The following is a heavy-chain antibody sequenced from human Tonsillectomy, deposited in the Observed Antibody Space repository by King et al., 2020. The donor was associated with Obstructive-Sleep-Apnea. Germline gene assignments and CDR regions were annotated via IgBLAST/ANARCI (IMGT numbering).Heavy chain of an antibody. Sequence: VPLVQSGSEFKKPGASVTISCRTSGYNFPTYSMNWVRQAPGQGLEWMGYINTNTGNPTYAQAFTGRFVFSLDTSVSTAYLQISSLKPDDTAVYYCATLYYFDTSDYLASFDYWGQGTLVTVSS. D-gene: IGHD3-22*01. CDR2: INTNTGNP. V-gene: IGHV7-4-1*02. CDR1: GYNFPTYS. J-gene: IGHJ4*02. CDR3: ATLYYFDTSDYLASFDY.